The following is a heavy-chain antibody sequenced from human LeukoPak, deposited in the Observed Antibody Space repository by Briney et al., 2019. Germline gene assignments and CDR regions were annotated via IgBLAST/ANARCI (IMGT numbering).Heavy chain of an antibody. CDR3: ARDHSAAGDYYSDY. CDR1: GYTFTSYG. J-gene: IGHJ4*02. D-gene: IGHD6-13*01. Sequence: ASVTVSCKASGYTFTSYGISGARQAPGQGLEWMGWISAYNGNTNYAQKLQGRVTMTTDTSTSTAYMELRSLRPADTAVYYCARDHSAAGDYYSDYWGQGTLVTVSS. V-gene: IGHV1-18*01. CDR2: ISAYNGNT.